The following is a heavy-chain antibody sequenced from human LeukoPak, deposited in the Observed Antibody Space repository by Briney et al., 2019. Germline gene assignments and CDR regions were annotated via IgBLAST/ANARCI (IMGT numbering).Heavy chain of an antibody. CDR2: ISGSGGST. V-gene: IGHV3-23*01. J-gene: IGHJ6*02. CDR3: AKDWKQQLARLYYYGMDV. Sequence: GGSLRLSCAASGFTFSTYAMSWVRQAPGKGLEWVSAISGSGGSTYYADSVKGRFTISRDNSKNTLYLQMNSLRAEDTAVYYCAKDWKQQLARLYYYGMDVWGQGTTVTVSS. CDR1: GFTFSTYA. D-gene: IGHD6-13*01.